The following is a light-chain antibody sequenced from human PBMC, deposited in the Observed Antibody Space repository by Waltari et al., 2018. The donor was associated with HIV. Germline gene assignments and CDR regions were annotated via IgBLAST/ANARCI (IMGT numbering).Light chain of an antibody. J-gene: IGLJ2*01. V-gene: IGLV4-69*01. CDR2: VNSDGSH. CDR3: QTWCTGIHVV. Sequence: QLVLTQSPSASASLGASVKLTCTLSSGHSSYAIAWHHQQPEKGPRYLMKVNSDGSHNKGDGIPDRCSGSISGAERYLTISILQSEDEADYFGQTWCTGIHVVFGGGTKLTVL. CDR1: SGHSSYA.